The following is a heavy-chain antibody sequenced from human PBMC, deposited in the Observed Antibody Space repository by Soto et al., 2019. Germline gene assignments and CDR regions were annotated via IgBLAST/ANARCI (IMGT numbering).Heavy chain of an antibody. J-gene: IGHJ6*02. Sequence: VGSLRLSCAASGFTFSNAWMNWVRQAPGKGLEWVGRIKSKTDGGTTDYAAPVKGRFTISRDDSKNTLYLQMNSLKTEDTAVYYCTTFTYYDFWSGLGGMDVWGQGTTVTVSS. D-gene: IGHD3-3*01. CDR1: GFTFSNAW. CDR2: IKSKTDGGTT. V-gene: IGHV3-15*07. CDR3: TTFTYYDFWSGLGGMDV.